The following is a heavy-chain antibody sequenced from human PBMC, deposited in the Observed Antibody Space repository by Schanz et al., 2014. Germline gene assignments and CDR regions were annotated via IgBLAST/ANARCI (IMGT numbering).Heavy chain of an antibody. J-gene: IGHJ4*02. D-gene: IGHD2-15*01. CDR3: ARDRGYCSGGSCLTFDY. V-gene: IGHV3-NL1*01. CDR1: GFIFSSYG. Sequence: QVQLVESGGGVVQPGRSLRLSCAASGFIFSSYGLHWVRQAPGKGLEWVSGISGSGGSTYYADSVKGRFTISRDNSKNTLYLQMNSLRAEDTAVYYCARDRGYCSGGSCLTFDYWGQGTLXTVSS. CDR2: ISGSGGST.